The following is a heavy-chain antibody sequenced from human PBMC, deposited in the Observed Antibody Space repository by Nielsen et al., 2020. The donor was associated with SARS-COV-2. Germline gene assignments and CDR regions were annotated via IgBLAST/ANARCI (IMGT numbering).Heavy chain of an antibody. V-gene: IGHV4-38-2*02. J-gene: IGHJ6*03. D-gene: IGHD2-8*01. CDR2: IYHSGST. Sequence: RQAPGKGLEWIGSIYHSGSTYYNPSLKSRVTISVDTSKNQFSLKLSSVTAADTAVYYCARDWGCTNGVCYFPMSHYYYYMDVWGKGTTVTVSS. CDR3: ARDWGCTNGVCYFPMSHYYYYMDV.